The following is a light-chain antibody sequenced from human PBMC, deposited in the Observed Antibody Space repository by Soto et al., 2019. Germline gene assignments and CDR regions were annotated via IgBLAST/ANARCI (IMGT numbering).Light chain of an antibody. CDR2: EVS. CDR1: SSDVGSYKY. CDR3: NSYAGDKIRFV. V-gene: IGLV2-14*01. J-gene: IGLJ1*01. Sequence: ALTQPASVSGSPGQSVTISCTGTSSDVGSYKYVSLYQQHPGKAPKLMIYEVSNRPSGVSNRFSGSKSGNTASLTISGLQADDEADYYSNSYAGDKIRFVLGLRTKVT.